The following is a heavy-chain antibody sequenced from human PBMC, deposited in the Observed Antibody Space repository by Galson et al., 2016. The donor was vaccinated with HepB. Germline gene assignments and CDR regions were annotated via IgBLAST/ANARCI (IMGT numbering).Heavy chain of an antibody. CDR1: RFTFINSW. CDR3: ARALSSSGWTYWYFDL. V-gene: IGHV3-7*03. D-gene: IGHD6-19*01. CDR2: INQDGSEK. Sequence: SLRLSCAASRFTFINSWMSWVRQAPGKGLEWVANINQDGSEKYYVDSVKGRFTISRDNAKNSLFLQMDGLRAEDTAVYYCARALSSSGWTYWYFDLWGRGTLVTVSS. J-gene: IGHJ2*01.